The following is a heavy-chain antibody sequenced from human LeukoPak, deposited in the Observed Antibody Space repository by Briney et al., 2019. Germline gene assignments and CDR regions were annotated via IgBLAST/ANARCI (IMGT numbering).Heavy chain of an antibody. CDR1: GSTFSSYA. J-gene: IGHJ3*02. D-gene: IGHD4-17*01. CDR3: ARGAYDYGDYVGSDAFDI. CDR2: IIPILGIA. V-gene: IGHV1-69*04. Sequence: SVKVSCKASGSTFSSYAISWVRQAPGQGLEWMGRIIPILGIANYAQKFQGRVTITADKSTSTAYMELSSLRSEDTAVYYCARGAYDYGDYVGSDAFDIWGQGTMVTVSS.